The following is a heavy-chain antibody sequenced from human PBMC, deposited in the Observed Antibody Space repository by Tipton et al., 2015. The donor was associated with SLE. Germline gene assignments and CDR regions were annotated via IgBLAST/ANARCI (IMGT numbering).Heavy chain of an antibody. J-gene: IGHJ4*02. CDR1: GFTFSSYS. V-gene: IGHV3-21*01. D-gene: IGHD1-26*01. CDR2: ISSSSSYI. CDR3: ARDSPSRGSYDY. Sequence: SLRLSCAASGFTFSSYSMNWVRQAPGKGLEWVSSISSSSSYIYYADSVKGRFTISRDNAKNSLYLQMNSLRAEDTAVYYCARDSPSRGSYDYWGQGTLVTVSS.